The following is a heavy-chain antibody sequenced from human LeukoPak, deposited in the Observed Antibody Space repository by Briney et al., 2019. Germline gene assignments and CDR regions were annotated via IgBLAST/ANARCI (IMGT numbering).Heavy chain of an antibody. CDR1: GFTFSTYV. J-gene: IGHJ4*02. Sequence: GSLRLSCSVSGFTFSTYVMHWVRQAPGKGLEYVSAISSNGDNTYYADSVKGRFTISRDNSKNTLYLQMSSLRADDTAVYYCVRGTGYWGRGTLVTVSS. CDR3: VRGTGY. CDR2: ISSNGDNT. V-gene: IGHV3-64D*06.